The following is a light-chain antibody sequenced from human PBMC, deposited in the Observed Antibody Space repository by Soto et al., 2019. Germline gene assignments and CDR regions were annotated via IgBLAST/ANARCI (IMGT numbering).Light chain of an antibody. V-gene: IGKV3-11*01. CDR1: QGVSRY. CDR3: QHRYNCPWT. J-gene: IGKJ1*01. Sequence: EIVLTQSPAILSLSPGERATLSCRASQGVSRYLVWYQQKPGQAPILLIYDASNRSTGVPARFSGSGSGTDFTLTISSLESEDFAVYYCQHRYNCPWTLGQGTRVDIK. CDR2: DAS.